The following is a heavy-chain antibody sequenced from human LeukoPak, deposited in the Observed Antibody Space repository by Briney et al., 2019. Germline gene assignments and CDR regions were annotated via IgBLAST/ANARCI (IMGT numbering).Heavy chain of an antibody. Sequence: SETLSLTCTVSGGSISSYYWSWIRQPPGKGLEWIGYIYYSGSTNYNPSLKSRVTISVDTSKNQFSLKLRSVTAADTAVYYCARGGSGSWFFDYWGQGTLVTVSS. V-gene: IGHV4-59*01. D-gene: IGHD6-13*01. CDR1: GGSISSYY. J-gene: IGHJ4*02. CDR2: IYYSGST. CDR3: ARGGSGSWFFDY.